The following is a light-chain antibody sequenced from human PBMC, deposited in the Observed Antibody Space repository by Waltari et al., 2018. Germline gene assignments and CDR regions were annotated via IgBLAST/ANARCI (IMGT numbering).Light chain of an antibody. CDR3: CSYTTYRTWV. Sequence: QSGPTQPPSVSGSPGQSVAISCTGTSSTVGAYNYVSWYQQHPGKAPKVLIYSVSNRPSGVSDRFSGSKSGNTASLIISGLQAEDEADYYCCSYTTYRTWVFGGGTRLTVL. V-gene: IGLV2-14*03. CDR1: SSTVGAYNY. J-gene: IGLJ3*02. CDR2: SVS.